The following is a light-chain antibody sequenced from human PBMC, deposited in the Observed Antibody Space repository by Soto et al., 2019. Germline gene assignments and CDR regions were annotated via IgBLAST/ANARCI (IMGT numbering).Light chain of an antibody. CDR3: SSYTLRNTLVL. CDR2: EVS. V-gene: IGLV2-14*01. J-gene: IGLJ3*02. Sequence: QSVLTQPASVSGSPGQSITISCTGTSSDVGGYNFVSWYQQHPGKAPRLIIYEVSSRPSGVSYRFSGSKSGNTASLTISGLQAEYEADYYCSSYTLRNTLVLFGGGTKLTVL. CDR1: SSDVGGYNF.